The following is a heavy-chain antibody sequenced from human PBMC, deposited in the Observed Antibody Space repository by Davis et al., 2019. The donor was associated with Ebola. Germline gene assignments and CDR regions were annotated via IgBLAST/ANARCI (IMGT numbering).Heavy chain of an antibody. D-gene: IGHD3-3*01. CDR2: IKEDGGAK. V-gene: IGHV3-7*01. CDR1: GFTFSTYW. Sequence: GESLKIPCAASGFTFSTYWMHWVRQAPGKGLEGVASIKEDGGAKYYVDSVVGRFTISRDNAKNALYLQMNNLRADDTAVYYCASLEWAKPNYWGQGTLVTVSS. J-gene: IGHJ4*02. CDR3: ASLEWAKPNY.